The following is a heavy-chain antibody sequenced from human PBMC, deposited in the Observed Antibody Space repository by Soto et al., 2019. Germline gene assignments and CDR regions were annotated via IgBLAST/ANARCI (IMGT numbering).Heavy chain of an antibody. J-gene: IGHJ6*03. D-gene: IGHD3-3*01. CDR1: GFTFIGSA. CDR2: IRSKANSYAT. V-gene: IGHV3-73*01. Sequence: GGSLRLSCAASGFTFIGSAMHWVRQASGKGLEWVGRIRSKANSYATAYAASVKGRFTISRDDSKNTAYLQMNSLKTEDTAVYYCILWSGYVYQAHNYMDVWGKGTTVTVSS. CDR3: ILWSGYVYQAHNYMDV.